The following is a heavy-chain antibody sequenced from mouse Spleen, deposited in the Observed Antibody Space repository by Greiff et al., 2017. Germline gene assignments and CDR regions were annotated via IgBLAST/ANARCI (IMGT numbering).Heavy chain of an antibody. V-gene: IGHV1-52*01. J-gene: IGHJ4*01. Sequence: VQLQQPGAELVRPGSSVKLSCKASGYTFTSYWMHWVKQRPIQGLEWIGNIDPSDSETHYNQKFKDKATLTVDKSSSTAYMQLSSLTSEDSAVYYCARSRSRPFYAMDYWGQGTSVTVSS. CDR1: GYTFTSYW. CDR2: IDPSDSET. CDR3: ARSRSRPFYAMDY.